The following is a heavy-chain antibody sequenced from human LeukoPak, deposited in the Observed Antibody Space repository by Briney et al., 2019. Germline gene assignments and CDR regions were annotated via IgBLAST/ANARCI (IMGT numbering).Heavy chain of an antibody. CDR2: ISAYNGNT. CDR3: ARSPRSDWGFDY. J-gene: IGHJ4*02. CDR1: GYTFTGYY. Sequence: ASVKVSCKASGYTFTGYYMHWVRQAPGQGLEWMGWISAYNGNTNYAQKLQGRVTMTTDTSTSTAYMELRSLRSDDTAVYYCARSPRSDWGFDYWGQGTLVTVSS. D-gene: IGHD6-19*01. V-gene: IGHV1-18*04.